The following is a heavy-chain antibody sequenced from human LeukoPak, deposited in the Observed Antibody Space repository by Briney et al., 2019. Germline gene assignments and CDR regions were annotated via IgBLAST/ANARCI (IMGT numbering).Heavy chain of an antibody. CDR2: INHSGST. J-gene: IGHJ4*02. CDR1: GGSFSVYY. CDR3: ARGQNGSIPLLGLLPYYFDY. V-gene: IGHV4-34*01. Sequence: SETLSLTCAVYGGSFSVYYWSWIRQPPGKGLEWIGEINHSGSTNYNPSLKSRVTISVDTSKNQFSLKLSSVTAADTAVYYCARGQNGSIPLLGLLPYYFDYWGQGTLVTVSS. D-gene: IGHD2-15*01.